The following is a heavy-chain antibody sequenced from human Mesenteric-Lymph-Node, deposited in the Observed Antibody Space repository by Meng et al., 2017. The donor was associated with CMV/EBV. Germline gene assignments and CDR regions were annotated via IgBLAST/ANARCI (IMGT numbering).Heavy chain of an antibody. J-gene: IGHJ5*02. Sequence: FTVSSYAMSWVRQAPGKGLEWVSGISGSGGSIYYADSVKGRFTTSRDNSKNTLYLQMNSLRAEDTAVYYCAKVMSPFYDYVWGSPFDPWGQGTLVTVSS. CDR3: AKVMSPFYDYVWGSPFDP. CDR2: ISGSGGSI. D-gene: IGHD3-16*01. V-gene: IGHV3-23*01. CDR1: FTVSSYA.